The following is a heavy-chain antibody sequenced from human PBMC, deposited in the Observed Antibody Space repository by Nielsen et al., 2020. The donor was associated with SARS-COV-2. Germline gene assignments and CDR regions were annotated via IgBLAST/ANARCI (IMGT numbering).Heavy chain of an antibody. CDR3: ARDVRLAVTSGFGFAMDV. J-gene: IGHJ6*02. CDR1: GFTFYAYA. Sequence: GGSLRLSCAASGFTFYAYAMYWVRQAPGKGLEWVASMSTNSGRVVYADSVKGRFTISRDNAKKTLSLEMNSLRADDTAHYFFARDVRLAVTSGFGFAMDVWGLGIPVTV. CDR2: MSTNSGRV. D-gene: IGHD3-10*01. V-gene: IGHV3-9*01.